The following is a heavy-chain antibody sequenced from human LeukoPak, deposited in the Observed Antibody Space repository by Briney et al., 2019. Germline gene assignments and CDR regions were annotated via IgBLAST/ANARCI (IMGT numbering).Heavy chain of an antibody. V-gene: IGHV3-21*01. D-gene: IGHD1-1*01. CDR1: GFTFSSYS. CDR2: ISSGGTFM. Sequence: GGSLRLSCAASGFTFSSYSINWVRQAPGKGLEWVSSISSGGTFMYYADSVKGRFTISRDNAKKSVFLQMNRLRAEDSAVYYCAREPTGDYWGQGMLVTVSS. J-gene: IGHJ4*02. CDR3: AREPTGDY.